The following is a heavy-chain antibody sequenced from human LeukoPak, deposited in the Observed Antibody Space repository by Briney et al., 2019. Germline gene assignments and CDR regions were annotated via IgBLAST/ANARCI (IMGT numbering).Heavy chain of an antibody. D-gene: IGHD5-12*01. Sequence: GGSLRLSCAASGFTFSTYAMHWVRQAPGKGLEWVSLISWDGGSTYYADSVKGRFTISRDNSKNSLYLQMNSLRAEDTALYYCAKGPSGYDWPPFDYWGQGTLVTVSS. V-gene: IGHV3-43D*03. CDR2: ISWDGGST. J-gene: IGHJ4*02. CDR1: GFTFSTYA. CDR3: AKGPSGYDWPPFDY.